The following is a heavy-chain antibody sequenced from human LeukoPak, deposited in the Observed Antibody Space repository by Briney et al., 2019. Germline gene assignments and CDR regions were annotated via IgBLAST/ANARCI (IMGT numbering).Heavy chain of an antibody. CDR1: GFPFSSYS. V-gene: IGHV3-21*01. CDR3: ARDLGSAGATFDY. D-gene: IGHD2-8*02. J-gene: IGHJ4*02. Sequence: GGSLRLSCLTSGFPFSSYSMNWVRQAPGKGLEWVSSISSRSTYISYAVSVKGRFTISRDNAKNSLYLQMNSLRAEDTAVYYCARDLGSAGATFDYWGQGTLVTVSS. CDR2: ISSRSTYI.